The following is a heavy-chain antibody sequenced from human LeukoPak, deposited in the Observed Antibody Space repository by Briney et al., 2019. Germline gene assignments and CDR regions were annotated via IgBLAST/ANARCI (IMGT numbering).Heavy chain of an antibody. CDR1: GFTFSSYA. V-gene: IGHV4-31*02. CDR2: IYYTGTT. Sequence: LRLSCAASGFTFSSYAMSWIRQHPGKGLEWIGYIYYTGTTYYNPSLKSRVTISLGTSKNQFSLQLSSVTAADTAVYYCARASRLGELSLGYWGQGTLVTVSS. CDR3: ARASRLGELSLGY. J-gene: IGHJ4*02. D-gene: IGHD3-16*02.